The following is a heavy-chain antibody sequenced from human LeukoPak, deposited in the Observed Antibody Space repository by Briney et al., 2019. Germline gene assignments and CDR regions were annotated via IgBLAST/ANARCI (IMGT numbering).Heavy chain of an antibody. J-gene: IGHJ4*02. CDR1: GGAISSYY. D-gene: IGHD2-8*01. CDR3: ARVGNGHFDY. V-gene: IGHV4-59*01. CDR2: CYYSGNT. Sequence: SETLSLTCIVSGGAISSYYWSWIRQPSGKTLQWIGYCYYSGNTNYSPSLQSRLTISIDTSKNQFSLKLSSVTAADTAVYYCARVGNGHFDYWGQGTLVTVSS.